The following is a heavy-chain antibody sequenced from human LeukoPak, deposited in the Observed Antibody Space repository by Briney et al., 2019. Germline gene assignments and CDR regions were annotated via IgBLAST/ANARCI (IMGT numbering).Heavy chain of an antibody. CDR2: ISDSGGGT. CDR1: GFAFNTYS. J-gene: IGHJ4*02. Sequence: GGSLRLSCAASGFAFNTYSMNWARQAPGKGLEWVSTISDSGGGTYYADSVKGRFTISRDNSKNTLYLQMNSLRAEDTAVYYCDGADFWGQGTLVTVSS. CDR3: DGADF. V-gene: IGHV3-23*01.